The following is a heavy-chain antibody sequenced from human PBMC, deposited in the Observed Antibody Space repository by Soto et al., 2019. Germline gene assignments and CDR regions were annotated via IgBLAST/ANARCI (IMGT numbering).Heavy chain of an antibody. J-gene: IGHJ4*02. CDR2: ISWDGGST. CDR3: AKERKNRYFDWLLQRPLFDY. V-gene: IGHV3-43*01. CDR1: GFTFDDYT. D-gene: IGHD3-9*01. Sequence: GGSLRLSCAASGFTFDDYTMHWVRQAPGKGLEWVSLISWDGGSTYYADSVKGRFTISRDNSKNSLYLQMNSLRTEDTALYYCAKERKNRYFDWLLQRPLFDYWGQGTLVTVSS.